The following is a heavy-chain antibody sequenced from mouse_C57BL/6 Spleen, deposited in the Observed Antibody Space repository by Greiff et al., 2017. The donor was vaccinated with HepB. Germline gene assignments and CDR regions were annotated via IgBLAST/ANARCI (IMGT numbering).Heavy chain of an antibody. V-gene: IGHV1-42*01. Sequence: EVQLKESGPELVKPGASVKIPCKASGYSFTGYYMNWVKQSPEKSLEWIGEINPSTGGTTYNQKFKAKATLTVDKSSSTAYMQLKSLTSEDSAVYYCARSYDGYLAWFAYWGQGTLVTVSA. D-gene: IGHD2-3*01. CDR1: GYSFTGYY. CDR3: ARSYDGYLAWFAY. J-gene: IGHJ3*01. CDR2: INPSTGGT.